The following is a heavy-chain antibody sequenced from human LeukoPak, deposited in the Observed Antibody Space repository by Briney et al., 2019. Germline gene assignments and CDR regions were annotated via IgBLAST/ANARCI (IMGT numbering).Heavy chain of an antibody. CDR3: ARGGVEYYGSGSYYWAFDI. Sequence: SETLSLTCAVPGGSISSGGYSWSWIRQPPGKGLEWIGYIYHNGSTYYNPSLKSRVTISVDRSKNQFSLKLSSVTAADTAVYYCARGGVEYYGSGSYYWAFDIWGQGTMVTVSS. D-gene: IGHD3-10*01. CDR2: IYHNGST. CDR1: GGSISSGGYS. J-gene: IGHJ3*02. V-gene: IGHV4-30-2*01.